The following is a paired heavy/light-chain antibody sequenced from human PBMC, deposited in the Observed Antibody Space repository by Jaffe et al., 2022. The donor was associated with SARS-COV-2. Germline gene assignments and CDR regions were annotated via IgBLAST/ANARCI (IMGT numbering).Light chain of an antibody. J-gene: IGKJ4*01. V-gene: IGKV1-16*02. CDR2: AAS. CDR1: QGISNH. Sequence: DIQMTQSPSSLSASVGDRVTITCRASQGISNHLAWFQQKPGKAPKSLIYAASSMQSGVPSKFSGSGSGTDFTLTISSLQPEDFATYYCQQYKSYPLTFGGGTKVEIK. CDR3: QQYKSYPLT.
Heavy chain of an antibody. CDR3: ARGPGSSGWPTTFDY. D-gene: IGHD6-19*01. CDR2: IKLDGSEK. CDR1: GFTFSDYW. J-gene: IGHJ4*02. V-gene: IGHV3-7*01. Sequence: DVQLVESGGGLVQPGGSLRLSCAASGFTFSDYWMSWVRQAPGKGLEWVANIKLDGSEKYYVDSVKGRFTISRENAKNSLNLQMNSLRADDTAVYYCARGPGSSGWPTTFDYWGQGTLVTVSS.